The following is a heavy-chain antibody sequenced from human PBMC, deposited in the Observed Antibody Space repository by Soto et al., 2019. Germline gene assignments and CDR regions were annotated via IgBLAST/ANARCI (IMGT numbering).Heavy chain of an antibody. V-gene: IGHV4-34*01. CDR3: ARGRGPADITIFGVVITVAGWFDP. CDR2: INHSGST. CDR1: GGSFSGYY. D-gene: IGHD3-3*01. Sequence: QVQLQQWGAGLLKPSETLSLPCAVYGGSFSGYYWSWIRQPPGKGLEWIGEINHSGSTNYNPSLKSPVTISVDTSTNQFSLKLSSVTAADTAVYYCARGRGPADITIFGVVITVAGWFDPWGQGTLVTVSS. J-gene: IGHJ5*02.